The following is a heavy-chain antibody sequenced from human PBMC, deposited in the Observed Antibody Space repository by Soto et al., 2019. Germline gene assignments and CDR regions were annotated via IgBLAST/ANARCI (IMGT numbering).Heavy chain of an antibody. CDR2: INWDDEK. CDR3: AHRRTFYNNSGLDY. J-gene: IGHJ4*02. CDR1: GSSLSTSGVG. V-gene: IGHV2-5*02. D-gene: IGHD3-22*01. Sequence: QITLKESGPTLVKPTQTLTLTCTLSGSSLSTSGVGVSWIRQPPGKALEWLAHINWDDEKRFSPSLQSRLTLTKDTSKDQVVLTMTTMNPVDTATYYCAHRRTFYNNSGLDYWGQGTLVTVSS.